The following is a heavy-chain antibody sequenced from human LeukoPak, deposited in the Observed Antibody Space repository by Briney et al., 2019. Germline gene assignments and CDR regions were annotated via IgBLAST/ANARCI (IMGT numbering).Heavy chain of an antibody. Sequence: ASVKVSCKASGYTFTSYYMHWVRQAPGQGLEWMGWINPNSGGTNFAQKFQGRVTITRDTSISTAYMELSRLRSDDTAVYSCARGKWGIYDYVWGIYQTFDYWGQGPLVTVPS. J-gene: IGHJ4*02. CDR1: GYTFTSYY. CDR2: INPNSGGT. CDR3: ARGKWGIYDYVWGIYQTFDY. D-gene: IGHD3-16*02. V-gene: IGHV1-2*02.